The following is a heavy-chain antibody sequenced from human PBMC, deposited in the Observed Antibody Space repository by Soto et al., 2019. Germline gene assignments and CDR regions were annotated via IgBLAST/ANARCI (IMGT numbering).Heavy chain of an antibody. Sequence: EVQLVESGGGLVQPGGSLRLSCAASGFTFSSHWRHWVRQAPGKGLVWVSRINRDGSNTSYADSVKGRSTISRDNAKNTLYLEMHSLRAEDTAVYYCARDNYDFWSGVFYYYIDVWGKGTTVTVSS. J-gene: IGHJ6*03. CDR1: GFTFSSHW. CDR3: ARDNYDFWSGVFYYYIDV. V-gene: IGHV3-74*01. D-gene: IGHD3-3*01. CDR2: INRDGSNT.